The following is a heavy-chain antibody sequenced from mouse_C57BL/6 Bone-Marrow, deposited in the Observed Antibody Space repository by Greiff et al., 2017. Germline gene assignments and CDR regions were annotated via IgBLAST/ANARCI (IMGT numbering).Heavy chain of an antibody. CDR1: GYTFTSYT. CDR2: INPSSGYT. J-gene: IGHJ3*01. CDR3: ARSTTVVPFAY. D-gene: IGHD1-1*01. Sequence: QVQLQQSGAELARPGASVKMSCKASGYTFTSYTMHWVKQRPGQGLEWIGYINPSSGYTKYNQKFKDKATLTADKSSSTAYMQLSSLTSEDSAVYYCARSTTVVPFAYWGQGTLVTVSA. V-gene: IGHV1-4*01.